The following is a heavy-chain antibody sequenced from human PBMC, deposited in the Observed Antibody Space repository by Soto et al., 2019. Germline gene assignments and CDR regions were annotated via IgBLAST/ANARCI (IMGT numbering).Heavy chain of an antibody. CDR2: ISSTSSYI. Sequence: GGSLRLSCAASGFTFSTYSMNWVRQAPGKGLEWVSSISSTSSYIYYADSVKGRFTISRDNAKNSLYLQMNSLRAEDTAVYYCAREVSGIAATRLDYWGQGPLVTVSS. CDR3: AREVSGIAATRLDY. J-gene: IGHJ4*02. D-gene: IGHD1-7*01. CDR1: GFTFSTYS. V-gene: IGHV3-21*01.